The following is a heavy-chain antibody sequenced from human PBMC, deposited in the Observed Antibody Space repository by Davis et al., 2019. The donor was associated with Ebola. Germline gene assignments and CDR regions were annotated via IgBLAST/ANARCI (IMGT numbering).Heavy chain of an antibody. Sequence: AASVKVSCKASRYTFTSYDINWVRQAPGQRLEWMGWINAGNGNTKYSQKFQGRVTITRDTSASTAYMELSSLRSEDTAVYYCARCSSSYNYYYGMDVWGQGTTVTVSS. D-gene: IGHD6-6*01. CDR1: RYTFTSYD. CDR3: ARCSSSYNYYYGMDV. V-gene: IGHV1-3*01. CDR2: INAGNGNT. J-gene: IGHJ6*02.